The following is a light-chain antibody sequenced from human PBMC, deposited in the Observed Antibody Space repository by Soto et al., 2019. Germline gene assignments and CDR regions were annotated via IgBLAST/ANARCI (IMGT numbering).Light chain of an antibody. CDR2: AAS. V-gene: IGKV1-39*01. CDR3: QQHTRYPTN. CDR1: QSISSD. J-gene: IGKJ4*01. Sequence: DIQMTQSPSSLSASVGDRVTITCRASQSISSDLNWYQQKPGKAPKLLIYAASSLQSGVPSRFSGSGSGTDFAIPNPSLPPEYFATYSCQQHTRYPTNFGGGTKGDIK.